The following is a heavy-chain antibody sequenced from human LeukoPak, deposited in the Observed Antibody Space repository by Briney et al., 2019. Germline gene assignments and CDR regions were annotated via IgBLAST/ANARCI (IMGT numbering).Heavy chain of an antibody. D-gene: IGHD3-10*01. J-gene: IGHJ4*02. CDR1: GFTVSSNC. V-gene: IGHV3-53*01. Sequence: GGSLRLSCAASGFTVSSNCMSWVRQAPGKGLEWVSVIYSGGSTYYADSVKGRFTISRDNSKNTLYLQMNSLRAEDTAVYYCARGSELDFFDYWGQGTLVTVSS. CDR3: ARGSELDFFDY. CDR2: IYSGGST.